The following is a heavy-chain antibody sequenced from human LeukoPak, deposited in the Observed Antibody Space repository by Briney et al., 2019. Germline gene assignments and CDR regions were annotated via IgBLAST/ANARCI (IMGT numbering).Heavy chain of an antibody. D-gene: IGHD3-10*01. CDR1: GGSISSSSYY. J-gene: IGHJ6*03. CDR2: IYYSGST. Sequence: SETLSLTCTVSGGSISSSSYYWRWIRQPPGKGLEWIGSIYYSGSTYYNPSLKSRVTRSVDTSKNQFSLKLSSVTAADTAVYYCQTSTWLTYYYGSGSSSGSYYYYMDVWGKGTTVTVSS. CDR3: QTSTWLTYYYGSGSSSGSYYYYMDV. V-gene: IGHV4-39*07.